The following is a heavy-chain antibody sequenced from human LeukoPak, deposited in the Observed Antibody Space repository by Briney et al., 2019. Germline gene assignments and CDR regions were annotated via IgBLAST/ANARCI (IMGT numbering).Heavy chain of an antibody. J-gene: IGHJ4*02. D-gene: IGHD3-9*01. Sequence: GASVKVSCKASGGTFSSYAISWVRQAPGQGLEWMGRIIPILGIANYAQKLQGRVTMTTDTSTSTAYMELRSLRSDDTAVYYCAIGYYDILTGYYTTSLGYFDYWGQGTLVTVSS. V-gene: IGHV1-69*04. CDR1: GGTFSSYA. CDR3: AIGYYDILTGYYTTSLGYFDY. CDR2: IIPILGIA.